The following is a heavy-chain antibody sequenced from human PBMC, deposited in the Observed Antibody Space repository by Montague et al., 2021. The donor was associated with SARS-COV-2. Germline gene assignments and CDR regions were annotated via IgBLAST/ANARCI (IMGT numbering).Heavy chain of an antibody. J-gene: IGHJ4*02. CDR1: GGSFSGYL. CDR2: INHSGNT. CDR3: ARGGSSSSGVY. Sequence: SETLSLTCAVHGGSFSGYLWSWIRQPPGKGLEWTGQINHSGNTNYNPSLMSRVTISVDMSKSQFSLKLSSVTAADTAVYYCARGGSSSSGVYWGQGTLVTVSS. D-gene: IGHD6-6*01. V-gene: IGHV4-34*01.